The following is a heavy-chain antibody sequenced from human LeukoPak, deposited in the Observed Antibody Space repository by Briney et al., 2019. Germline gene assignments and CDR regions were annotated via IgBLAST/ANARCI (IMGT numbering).Heavy chain of an antibody. CDR2: ISSSSSTI. D-gene: IGHD5-24*01. CDR3: ARVPMATPDHFDY. Sequence: PGGSLRLSCAASGFSFTTYSMDWVRQAPGKGLEWVSYISSSSSTIYYADSVKGRFTISRDNAKNSLYLQMNSLRAEDTAVYYCARVPMATPDHFDYWGQGTLVTVSS. CDR1: GFSFTTYS. V-gene: IGHV3-48*04. J-gene: IGHJ4*02.